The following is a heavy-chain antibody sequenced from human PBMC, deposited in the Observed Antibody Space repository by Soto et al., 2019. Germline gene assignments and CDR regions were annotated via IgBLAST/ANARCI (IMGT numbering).Heavy chain of an antibody. V-gene: IGHV3-30*18. CDR1: GFTFSSYG. J-gene: IGHJ6*03. CDR2: ISYDGSNK. CDR3: AKDLAQYYYYYYMDV. Sequence: QVQLVESGGGVVQPGRSLRLSCAASGFTFSSYGMHWVRQAPGKGLEWVAVISYDGSNKYYADSVKGRFTISRDNSKNTLYLQMNSLRAEDTAVYYCAKDLAQYYYYYYMDVWGKGTTVTVSS.